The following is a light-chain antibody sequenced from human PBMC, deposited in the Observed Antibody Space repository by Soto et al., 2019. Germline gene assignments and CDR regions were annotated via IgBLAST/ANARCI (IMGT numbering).Light chain of an antibody. CDR1: SSNIGSTYD. CDR2: GNS. V-gene: IGLV1-40*01. CDR3: QSYDDSLSAHYV. Sequence: QSVLTQPPSMSGAPGQRVTISCTGSSSNIGSTYDVQWYQQLPGTAPKLLIYGNSNRPSGVPDRFSASKSGTSASLATTGLQADDEADYYCQSYDDSLSAHYVFGTGTKLTVL. J-gene: IGLJ1*01.